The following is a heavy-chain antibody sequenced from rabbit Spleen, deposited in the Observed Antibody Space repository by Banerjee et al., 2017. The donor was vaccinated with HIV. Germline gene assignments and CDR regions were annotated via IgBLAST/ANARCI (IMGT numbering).Heavy chain of an antibody. CDR2: IDPIFGIT. Sequence: QSLEESGGDLVKPGGTLTLTCTASGFSFSSSDYMCWVRQAPGKGLEWIGYIDPIFGITYYANWVNGRFSISRENAQNTVFLQMTSLTAADTATYFCARDGAGGSYFALWGPGTLVTVS. CDR3: ARDGAGGSYFAL. J-gene: IGHJ4*01. D-gene: IGHD8-1*01. V-gene: IGHV1S40*01. CDR1: GFSFSSSDY.